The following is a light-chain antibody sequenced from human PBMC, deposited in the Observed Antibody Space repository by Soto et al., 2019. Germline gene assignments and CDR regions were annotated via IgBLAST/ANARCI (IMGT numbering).Light chain of an antibody. J-gene: IGLJ1*01. V-gene: IGLV2-11*01. CDR1: TSDVAGYNF. Sequence: QPALTQPRSVSGSPGQSVTISCTGTTSDVAGYNFVSWYQQHPGKAPKLMIYDVSKRPSGVPDRFSGSKSGYTASLTISGLQAEDESDYYCCSYAGSFNYVFGTGTKVTVL. CDR3: CSYAGSFNYV. CDR2: DVS.